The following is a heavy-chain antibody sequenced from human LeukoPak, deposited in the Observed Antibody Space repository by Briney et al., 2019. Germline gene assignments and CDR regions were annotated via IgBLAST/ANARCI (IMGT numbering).Heavy chain of an antibody. CDR3: ARDRADDDSSGYIYRDFAY. CDR1: GFTFSSYA. Sequence: GVSLRLSCAASGFTFSSYAMSWVRQAPGKGLEWVSAFSGSGGSTYYADSVKGRFTISRDNSKNTLYLQMNTLRAEDTAVYYRARDRADDDSSGYIYRDFAYWGQGNLVTVSP. CDR2: FSGSGGST. V-gene: IGHV3-23*01. J-gene: IGHJ4*02. D-gene: IGHD3-22*01.